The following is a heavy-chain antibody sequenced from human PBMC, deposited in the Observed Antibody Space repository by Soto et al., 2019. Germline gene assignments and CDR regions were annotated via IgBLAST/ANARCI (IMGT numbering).Heavy chain of an antibody. Sequence: EVQLLESGGGLSQPGGSLRLSCAASGFTFSTYAMNWVRQAPGKSLEWVAAISGNGRSTYYADSVKGRFTISRDNSRNTLYLQMNSLRAEDTALYFCAKDPLRGGNYYFFYFDDWGPGTLVTVSS. J-gene: IGHJ4*01. CDR1: GFTFSTYA. CDR2: ISGNGRST. D-gene: IGHD2-21*02. V-gene: IGHV3-23*01. CDR3: AKDPLRGGNYYFFYFDD.